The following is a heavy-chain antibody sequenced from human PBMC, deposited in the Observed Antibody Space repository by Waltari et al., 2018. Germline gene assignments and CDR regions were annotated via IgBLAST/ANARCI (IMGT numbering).Heavy chain of an antibody. CDR2: IYHSGST. CDR1: GYSISSGYY. CDR3: ARRTAVAGDFDY. Sequence: QVQLQESGPGLVKPSETLSLTCAVSGYSISSGYYWGWIRQPPGKGLEWIGSIYHSGSTYYNPSPKSRVTISVDTSKNQFSLKLSSVTAADTAVYYCARRTAVAGDFDYWGQGTLVTVSS. D-gene: IGHD6-19*01. J-gene: IGHJ4*02. V-gene: IGHV4-38-2*01.